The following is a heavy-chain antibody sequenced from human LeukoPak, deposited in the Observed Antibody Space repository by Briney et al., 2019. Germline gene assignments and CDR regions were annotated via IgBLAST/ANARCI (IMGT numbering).Heavy chain of an antibody. CDR1: GGSISSSSYY. J-gene: IGHJ4*02. V-gene: IGHV4-39*01. CDR2: IYYSGST. Sequence: SETLSLTCTVPGGSISSSSYYWGWIRQPPGKGLEWIGSIYYSGSTYYNPSLKSRVTISVDTSKNQFSLKLSSVTAADTAVYYCARHRTLYYDSSGRRGGHFDYWGQGTLVTVSS. CDR3: ARHRTLYYDSSGRRGGHFDY. D-gene: IGHD3-22*01.